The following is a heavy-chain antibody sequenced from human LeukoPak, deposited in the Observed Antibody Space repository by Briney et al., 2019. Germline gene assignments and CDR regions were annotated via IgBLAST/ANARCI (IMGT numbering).Heavy chain of an antibody. CDR1: GGSFSGYY. J-gene: IGHJ6*02. CDR2: INHGGST. V-gene: IGHV4-34*01. CDR3: ASRRGYYDSSGYYSRGTTVYYGMDV. D-gene: IGHD3-22*01. Sequence: SETLSLTCAVYGGSFSGYYWSWIRQPPGKGLEWIGEINHGGSTNYNPSLKSRVTISVDTSKNQFSLKLSSVTAADTAVYYCASRRGYYDSSGYYSRGTTVYYGMDVWGQGTTVTVSS.